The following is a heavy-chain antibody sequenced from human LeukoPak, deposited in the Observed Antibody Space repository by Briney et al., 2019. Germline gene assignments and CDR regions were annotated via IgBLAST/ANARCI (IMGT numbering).Heavy chain of an antibody. V-gene: IGHV4-4*07. CDR1: GGSISSYY. CDR2: IYTSGST. CDR3: ARHDYSNYPVFNY. Sequence: SETLSLTGTVSGGSISSYYRSWIRQPAGEGLEWIGRIYTSGSTNYNPSLMSRVTMSVDTSKNQFSPKLSSLTAADTAVYYCARHDYSNYPVFNYWGQAALVTVSS. D-gene: IGHD4-11*01. J-gene: IGHJ4*02.